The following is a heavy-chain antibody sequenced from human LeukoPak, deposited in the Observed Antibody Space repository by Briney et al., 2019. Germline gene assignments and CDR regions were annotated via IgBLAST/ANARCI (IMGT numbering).Heavy chain of an antibody. CDR1: GYTFTGYY. V-gene: IGHV1-2*02. CDR3: VSILPKDY. J-gene: IGHJ4*02. D-gene: IGHD1-26*01. Sequence: ASVKVSCKASGYTFTGYYMHWVRQAPGQGLEWMGWINPNSGGTNYAQKFQGRVTMTRNTSISTAYMELSSLRSEDTAVYYCVSILPKDYWGQGTLVTVSS. CDR2: INPNSGGT.